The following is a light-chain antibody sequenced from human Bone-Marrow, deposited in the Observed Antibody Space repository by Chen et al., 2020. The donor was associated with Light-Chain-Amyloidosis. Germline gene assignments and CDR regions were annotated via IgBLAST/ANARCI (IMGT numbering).Light chain of an antibody. CDR3: QSADSSGTYEVI. CDR2: RDT. Sequence: SYELTQPPSVSVSPGQTARITCSGDDLPTKYAYWYQQKPGQAPVLMIHRDTERPSGISDRFSGSSSGTTATLTISGGQAEDDADYHGQSADSSGTYEVIFGGGTKLTGL. J-gene: IGLJ2*01. V-gene: IGLV3-25*03. CDR1: DLPTKY.